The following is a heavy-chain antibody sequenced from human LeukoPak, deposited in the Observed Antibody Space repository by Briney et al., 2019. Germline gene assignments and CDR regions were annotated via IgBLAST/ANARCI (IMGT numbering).Heavy chain of an antibody. CDR3: ARNPPWVYSGSYCDRMSFDI. V-gene: IGHV4-34*01. J-gene: IGHJ3*02. Sequence: SETLSLTCAVYGGSFSGYYWSWIRQPPGKGLEWIGEINHSGSTNYNPSLKSRVTISVDTSKNQFSLKLSSVTAADTAVYYCARNPPWVYSGSYCDRMSFDIWGQGTMVTVSS. CDR2: INHSGST. CDR1: GGSFSGYY. D-gene: IGHD1-26*01.